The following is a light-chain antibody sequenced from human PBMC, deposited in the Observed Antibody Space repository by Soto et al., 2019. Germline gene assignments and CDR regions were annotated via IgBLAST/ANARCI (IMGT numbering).Light chain of an antibody. CDR3: QQYGSSPPNLT. V-gene: IGKV3-20*01. Sequence: EIVLTQSPGTLSLYPGERATLSCRASQSVSSSYLAWYQQKPGQAPRLLIYGASSRATGIPDRFSGSGSGTDFTLTISRLEPEDFAVYYCQQYGSSPPNLTFGGGTKVEIK. J-gene: IGKJ4*01. CDR1: QSVSSSY. CDR2: GAS.